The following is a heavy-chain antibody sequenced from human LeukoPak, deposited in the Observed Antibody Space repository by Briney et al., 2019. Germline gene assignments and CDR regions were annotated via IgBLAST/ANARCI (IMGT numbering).Heavy chain of an antibody. V-gene: IGHV4-34*01. Sequence: SETLSLTCAVYGGSFSGYYWSWIRQPPGKGLEWIGEINHSGSTNYNPSLKSRVTTSVDTSKNQFSLKLSSVTAADTAVYYCARSDIMITFGGVIAPAGYWGQGTLVTVSS. CDR1: GGSFSGYY. D-gene: IGHD3-16*02. J-gene: IGHJ4*02. CDR2: INHSGST. CDR3: ARSDIMITFGGVIAPAGY.